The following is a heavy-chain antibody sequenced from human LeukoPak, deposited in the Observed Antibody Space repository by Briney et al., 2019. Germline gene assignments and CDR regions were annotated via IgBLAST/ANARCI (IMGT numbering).Heavy chain of an antibody. D-gene: IGHD3-22*01. CDR1: GASISSSLY. Sequence: PSETLSLTCSVSGASISSSLYWSWIRQPPQRGLEWIGDIYYSGNTNYNPSLQSRVTIAVDASKNQFSLKLSSVTAADTAVYYCARSSGYYSYWGQGTLVTVSS. J-gene: IGHJ4*02. CDR2: IYYSGNT. CDR3: ARSSGYYSY. V-gene: IGHV4-59*11.